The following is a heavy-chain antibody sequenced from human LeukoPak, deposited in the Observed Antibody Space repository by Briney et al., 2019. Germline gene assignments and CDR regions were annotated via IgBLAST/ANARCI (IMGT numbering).Heavy chain of an antibody. V-gene: IGHV1-8*03. CDR1: GYTFTSYD. Sequence: GAPLKVSCTASGYTFTSYDINWVRHATGQGLEWMGWMNANSGNTGYAQKFQGRVTITRNTSISTAYMELRSLRSEDTAVYYCARNYYDFWSGMRGDYYYYMDVWGKGTTVTVSS. CDR3: ARNYYDFWSGMRGDYYYYMDV. D-gene: IGHD3-3*01. CDR2: MNANSGNT. J-gene: IGHJ6*03.